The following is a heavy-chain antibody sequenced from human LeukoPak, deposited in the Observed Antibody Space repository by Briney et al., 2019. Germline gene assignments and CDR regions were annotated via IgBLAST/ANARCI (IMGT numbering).Heavy chain of an antibody. D-gene: IGHD3-22*01. V-gene: IGHV3-7*03. CDR1: GFTVSTNY. Sequence: GGSLRLSCAASGFTVSTNYMSWVRQAPGKGLEWVANIRQDGSEKYYVDSVKGRFTISRDNAKNSLYLQMNSLRAEDTAVYYCARDHPDYYDSSPKGYYYYYGMDVWGQGTTVTVSS. J-gene: IGHJ6*02. CDR3: ARDHPDYYDSSPKGYYYYYGMDV. CDR2: IRQDGSEK.